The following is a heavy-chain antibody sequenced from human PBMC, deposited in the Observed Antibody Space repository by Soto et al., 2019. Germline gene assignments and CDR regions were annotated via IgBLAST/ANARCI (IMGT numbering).Heavy chain of an antibody. Sequence: PGGSLRLSCAASGFTFSSYAMHWVRQAPGKGLEYVSAISSNGGSTYYANSVKGRFTISRDNSKNTLYLQMGSLRAEDMAVYYCARDKRLWFGSPYYMDVWGKGTKVTVSS. J-gene: IGHJ6*03. CDR3: ARDKRLWFGSPYYMDV. CDR2: ISSNGGST. CDR1: GFTFSSYA. V-gene: IGHV3-64*01. D-gene: IGHD3-10*01.